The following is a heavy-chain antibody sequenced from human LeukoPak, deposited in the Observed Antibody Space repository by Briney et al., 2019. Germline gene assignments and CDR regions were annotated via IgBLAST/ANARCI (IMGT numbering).Heavy chain of an antibody. CDR3: ARDNSGWSAYY. CDR2: INSDGSST. CDR1: GFTFSNYW. D-gene: IGHD6-19*01. Sequence: GGSLRLSCAASGFTFSNYWMHWVRQVPGKGLVWVPRINSDGSSTAYADSVKGRFTISRDNAKNTLYLQMNSLRTEDTAVYYCARDNSGWSAYYWGQGTLVTVSS. V-gene: IGHV3-74*01. J-gene: IGHJ4*02.